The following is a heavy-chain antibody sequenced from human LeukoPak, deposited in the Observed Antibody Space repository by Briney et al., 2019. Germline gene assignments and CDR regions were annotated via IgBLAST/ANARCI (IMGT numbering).Heavy chain of an antibody. CDR1: GYTFTSYD. CDR2: MNPNGGNT. J-gene: IGHJ4*02. CDR3: ARARTVRGYCSGGSCRNYYFDY. V-gene: IGHV1-8*03. D-gene: IGHD2-15*01. Sequence: ASVKVSCKASGYTFTSYDINWVRQATGQGLEWMGWMNPNGGNTGYAQKFQGRVTITRNTSISTAYMELSSLRSEDTAVYYCARARTVRGYCSGGSCRNYYFDYWGQGTLVTVSS.